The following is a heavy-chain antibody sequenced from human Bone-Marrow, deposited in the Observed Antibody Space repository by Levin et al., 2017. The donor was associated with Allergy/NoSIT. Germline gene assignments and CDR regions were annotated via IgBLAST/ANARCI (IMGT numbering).Heavy chain of an antibody. Sequence: PSETLSLTCTVSGDSVKTSFFYWAWIRQPPGKGLEWIGSIYDGATFFYKPSLKSRLTISIETSKNQISVELRSVTAADTAVYYCARQTLRFYMDVWGKGTTITVSS. D-gene: IGHD3-3*01. CDR2: IYDGATF. CDR3: ARQTLRFYMDV. CDR1: GDSVKTSFFY. V-gene: IGHV4-39*01. J-gene: IGHJ6*03.